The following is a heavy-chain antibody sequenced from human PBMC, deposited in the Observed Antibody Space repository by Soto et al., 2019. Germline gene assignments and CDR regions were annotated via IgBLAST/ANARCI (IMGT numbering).Heavy chain of an antibody. V-gene: IGHV4-30-2*01. D-gene: IGHD6-19*01. CDR2: IYHSGST. CDR1: GGSISSGGYS. J-gene: IGHJ6*02. Sequence: SETLSLTCAVPGGSISSGGYSWSWIRQPPGKGLEWIGDIYHSGSTNYNPSLKGRVTISVDKSKNQFSLKLSSVTAADTAVYYCARDIAVATYGMDVWGQGTTVTVSS. CDR3: ARDIAVATYGMDV.